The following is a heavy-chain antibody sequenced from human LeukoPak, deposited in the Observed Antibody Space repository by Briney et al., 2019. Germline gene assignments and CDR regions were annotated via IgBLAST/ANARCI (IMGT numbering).Heavy chain of an antibody. CDR2: INAANGDT. CDR3: ARGRSRGRPFDWLDGLDF. D-gene: IGHD3-9*01. V-gene: IGHV1-3*01. Sequence: ASVKVSCKASGYTSSDYALHWVRQAPGRGLEWMGWINAANGDTKYSQRLHDRFIFTRDTSATTSYLEFTSLTSEDTAVYFCARGRSRGRPFDWLDGLDFWGQGTTVIVS. CDR1: GYTSSDYA. J-gene: IGHJ3*01.